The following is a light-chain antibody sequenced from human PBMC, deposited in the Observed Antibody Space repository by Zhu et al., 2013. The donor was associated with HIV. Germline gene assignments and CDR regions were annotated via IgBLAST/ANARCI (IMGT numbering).Light chain of an antibody. Sequence: EIVLTQSPVTLSLSPGERATLSCRASQSLSSTYLAWYQQKPGQPPRLLISGASSRATGIPDRFSGSGSETDFTLSITRLEPEDFAVYYCQQYGTSPLTFGGGTTVEIK. CDR1: QSLSSTY. V-gene: IGKV3-20*01. J-gene: IGKJ4*01. CDR2: GAS. CDR3: QQYGTSPLT.